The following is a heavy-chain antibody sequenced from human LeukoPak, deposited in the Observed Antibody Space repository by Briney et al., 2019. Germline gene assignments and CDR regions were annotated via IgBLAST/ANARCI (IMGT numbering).Heavy chain of an antibody. D-gene: IGHD3-22*01. CDR1: GLTFSSYG. CDR2: IWYDGSNK. CDR3: ARGDYYDSSGYFPLHAFDI. J-gene: IGHJ3*02. Sequence: GGSLRLSCAASGLTFSSYGMHWARQAPGKGREWVAVIWYDGSNKYYADPVKGRFTISRDNSKNTLYLQMNSLRAEDTAVYYCARGDYYDSSGYFPLHAFDIWGQGTMVTVSS. V-gene: IGHV3-33*01.